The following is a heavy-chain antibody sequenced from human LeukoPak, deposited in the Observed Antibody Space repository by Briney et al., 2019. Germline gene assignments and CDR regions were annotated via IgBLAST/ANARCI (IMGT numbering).Heavy chain of an antibody. CDR2: MNPSSGGT. CDR3: ARGAIFGVTTRGYGKDV. J-gene: IGHJ6*02. Sequence: ASVKVSCKASGYPFTTYDINWVRQAPGQGLEWVAWMNPSSGGTVYAQKFQGRVTLARDTSIGTAYMELNSLRSEDTAVYYCARGAIFGVTTRGYGKDVWGQGTTVTVSS. CDR1: GYPFTTYD. V-gene: IGHV1-8*01. D-gene: IGHD3-3*01.